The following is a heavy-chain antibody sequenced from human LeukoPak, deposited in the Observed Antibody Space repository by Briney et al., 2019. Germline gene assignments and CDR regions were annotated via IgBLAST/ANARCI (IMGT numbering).Heavy chain of an antibody. CDR1: GFTFSSYE. CDR2: ISTGGSAI. J-gene: IGHJ4*02. Sequence: PGGSLRLSCAASGFTFSSYEMNWVRQAPGKGLEWVSYISTGGSAIYYADSVKGRFTISRDNAKNSLYLQMNSLRAEVTAVYYCARVSGSGSYYNAAYWGQGTLVTVSS. D-gene: IGHD3-10*01. CDR3: ARVSGSGSYYNAAY. V-gene: IGHV3-48*03.